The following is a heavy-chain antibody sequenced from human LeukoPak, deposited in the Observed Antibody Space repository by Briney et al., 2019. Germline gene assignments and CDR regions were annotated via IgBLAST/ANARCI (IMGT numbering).Heavy chain of an antibody. D-gene: IGHD5-12*01. CDR1: GGSISSYY. Sequence: SETLSLTCTVSGGSISSYYWSWIRQPAGKGLEWIGRVYSSGSTNYKYSHKGRVTMSVDTSKNQFSLHLSSVTAADTAVYYCARMYSGYVGIDYWGQGTLVTVSS. CDR3: ARMYSGYVGIDY. J-gene: IGHJ4*02. V-gene: IGHV4-4*07. CDR2: VYSSGST.